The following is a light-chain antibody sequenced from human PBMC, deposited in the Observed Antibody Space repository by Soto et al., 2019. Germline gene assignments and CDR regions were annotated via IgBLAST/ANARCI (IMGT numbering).Light chain of an antibody. CDR3: QHDYKLPFP. CDR1: QSIDSNY. V-gene: IGKV3D-7*01. Sequence: MSQSPGTLSLSPGATVTLSCRASQSIDSNYLSWYQQKAGQAPRLLISGASTRATGIPARFSGSGSGTDFTLTISSLQAEDFAVYYCQHDYKLPFPFGQGTRLEIK. CDR2: GAS. J-gene: IGKJ5*01.